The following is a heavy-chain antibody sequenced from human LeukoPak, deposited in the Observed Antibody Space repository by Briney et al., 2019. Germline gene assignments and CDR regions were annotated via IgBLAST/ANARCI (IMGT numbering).Heavy chain of an antibody. CDR3: ARENYDGSGHPLFDGMDV. Sequence: PSETLSLTCTVSGGSISSYYWSWIRQPPGKGLEWIGYITHSGSTNYNPSLKSRVTISVYPSKSQISLKLSSVTAAATAVYYCARENYDGSGHPLFDGMDVWGHGATVTVSS. J-gene: IGHJ6*01. D-gene: IGHD3-22*01. CDR2: ITHSGST. CDR1: GGSISSYY. V-gene: IGHV4-59*01.